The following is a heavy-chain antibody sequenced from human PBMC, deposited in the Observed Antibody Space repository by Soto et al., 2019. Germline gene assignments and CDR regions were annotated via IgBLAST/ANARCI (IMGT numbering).Heavy chain of an antibody. V-gene: IGHV4-59*01. J-gene: IGHJ2*01. CDR3: ARDTVGFDL. CDR2: IYYSGST. D-gene: IGHD4-17*01. CDR1: GGSISSYY. Sequence: QVQLQESGPGLVKPSETLSLTCTVSGGSISSYYWSWIRQPPGKGLEWIGYIYYSGSTNYNPALKSRVTISVDTSKSQCSLKLSSVTAADTAVYYCARDTVGFDLWGRGTLVTVSS.